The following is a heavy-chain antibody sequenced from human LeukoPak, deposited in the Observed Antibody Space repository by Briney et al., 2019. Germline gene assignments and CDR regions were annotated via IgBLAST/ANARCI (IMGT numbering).Heavy chain of an antibody. CDR2: IGSDGKT. CDR1: GFPFSSHV. J-gene: IGHJ6*02. Sequence: GGSLRLSCEASGFPFSSHVMTCVRQAPGKGLEWVSSIGSDGKTHYSESVKGRFVISRDNFGGMVFLQLNSLRVEDTALYYCARYLHYYVAMGVWGQGTTVTVSS. D-gene: IGHD3-10*02. V-gene: IGHV3-23*01. CDR3: ARYLHYYVAMGV.